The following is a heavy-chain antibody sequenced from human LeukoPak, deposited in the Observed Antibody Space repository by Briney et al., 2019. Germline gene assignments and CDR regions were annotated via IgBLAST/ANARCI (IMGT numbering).Heavy chain of an antibody. Sequence: GESLKISCKGSGYSFTSYWIGWVRQMPGKGLEWMGIIYPGDSDTRYSPSFQGQVTISADKSISTAYLQWSSLKASDTAMYYCARLFSPLVSYDRGCSSTSCYPFDIWGQGTMVTVSS. CDR1: GYSFTSYW. V-gene: IGHV5-51*01. J-gene: IGHJ3*02. D-gene: IGHD2-2*01. CDR3: ARLFSPLVSYDRGCSSTSCYPFDI. CDR2: IYPGDSDT.